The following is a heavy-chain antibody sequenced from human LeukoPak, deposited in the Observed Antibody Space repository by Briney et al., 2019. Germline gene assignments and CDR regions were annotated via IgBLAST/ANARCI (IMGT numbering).Heavy chain of an antibody. CDR3: AGRGPGGGDTAMVTAPDY. CDR1: GSSFTSYW. V-gene: IGHV5-51*01. CDR2: IYPGDSDT. D-gene: IGHD5-18*01. Sequence: GASLQISCKGSGSSFTSYWIGWVRRTPGKGLEGMGIIYPGDSDTRYSPSFQGQVTISGDKSISTAYLQWSSLKASDTARYYCAGRGPGGGDTAMVTAPDYWGQGTLVTVSS. J-gene: IGHJ4*02.